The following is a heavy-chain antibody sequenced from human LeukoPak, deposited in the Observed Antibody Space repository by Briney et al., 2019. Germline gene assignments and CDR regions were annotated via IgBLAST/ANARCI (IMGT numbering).Heavy chain of an antibody. CDR2: ISAYNGNT. CDR3: ARTVVPAAIPGHYYYYYGMDV. D-gene: IGHD2-2*01. Sequence: SGXXSXKASXYTDTSYGISWGRQAAGQGVEWMGWISAYNGNTHSAHKLQRRVTMTTAPSTSTAYMQLRSLRSADTAVYYCARTVVPAAIPGHYYYYYGMDVWGQGTTVTVSS. CDR1: XYTDTSYG. J-gene: IGHJ6*02. V-gene: IGHV1-18*01.